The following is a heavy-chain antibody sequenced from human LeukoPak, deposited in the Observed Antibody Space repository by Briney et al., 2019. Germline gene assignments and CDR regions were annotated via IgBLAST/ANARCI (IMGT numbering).Heavy chain of an antibody. Sequence: ASVKVSCKASGYSFADYYMHWVRQAPGQGLEWMGCMNPKSGDTKSASRFQGRVTMTSDTSISTAYMEMTRLTSDDTAVYYCAKLAVPGSWGRGTLVTVSS. V-gene: IGHV1-2*02. CDR2: MNPKSGDT. D-gene: IGHD6-19*01. CDR1: GYSFADYY. CDR3: AKLAVPGS. J-gene: IGHJ4*02.